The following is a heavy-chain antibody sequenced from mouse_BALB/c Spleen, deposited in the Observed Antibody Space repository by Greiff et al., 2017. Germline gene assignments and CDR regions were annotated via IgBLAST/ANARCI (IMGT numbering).Heavy chain of an antibody. CDR3: ARDKGEHYDY. CDR2: ISSGGSYT. CDR1: GFTFSSYA. J-gene: IGHJ4*01. D-gene: IGHD1-2*01. V-gene: IGHV5-9-4*01. Sequence: EVQLQESGGGLVKPGGSLKLSCAASGFTFSSYAMSWVRQSPEKRLEWVAEISSGGSYTYYPDTVTGRFTISRDNAKNTLYLEMSSLRSEDTAMYYCARDKGEHYDYWGQGTSVTVSS.